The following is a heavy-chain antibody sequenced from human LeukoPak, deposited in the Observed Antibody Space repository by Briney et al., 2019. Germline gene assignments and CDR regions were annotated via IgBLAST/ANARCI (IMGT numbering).Heavy chain of an antibody. J-gene: IGHJ4*02. CDR3: TTESSGGSDN. CDR1: GFTFSSYA. V-gene: IGHV3-15*01. Sequence: PGGSLRLSCAASGFTFSSYAMSWVRQGPGKGLEWVGRIQRKADGGTTDYAAPVKGRFTISRDDSENTLYLQMNSLKIEDTAVYYCTTESSGGSDNWGQGTLVTVSS. D-gene: IGHD1-26*01. CDR2: IQRKADGGTT.